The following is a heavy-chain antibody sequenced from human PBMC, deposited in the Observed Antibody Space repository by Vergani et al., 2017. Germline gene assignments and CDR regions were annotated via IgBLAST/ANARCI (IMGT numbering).Heavy chain of an antibody. CDR2: ISGSGGST. D-gene: IGHD5-18*01. J-gene: IGHJ5*02. Sequence: VQLVESGGGVVQPGRSLRLSCAASGFTFSSYAMSWVRQAPGKGLEWVSAISGSGGSTYYADSVKGRFTISRDNSKNTLYLQMNSLRAEDTAVYYCARAALRGYSYGGFDPWGQGTLVTVSS. CDR1: GFTFSSYA. CDR3: ARAALRGYSYGGFDP. V-gene: IGHV3-23*04.